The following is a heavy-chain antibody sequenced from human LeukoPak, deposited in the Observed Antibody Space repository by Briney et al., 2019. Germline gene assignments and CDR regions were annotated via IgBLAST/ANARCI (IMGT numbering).Heavy chain of an antibody. Sequence: SETLSLTCTVSGGSISSYYWSWIRQPPGKGLEWIGYIYYSGSTNYNPSLKSRVTISVDTSKNQFSLKLSSVTAADTAVYYCARHVQVSGSYYKHNWFDPWGQGTLVTVSS. CDR3: ARHVQVSGSYYKHNWFDP. J-gene: IGHJ5*02. CDR2: IYYSGST. CDR1: GGSISSYY. D-gene: IGHD3-10*01. V-gene: IGHV4-59*08.